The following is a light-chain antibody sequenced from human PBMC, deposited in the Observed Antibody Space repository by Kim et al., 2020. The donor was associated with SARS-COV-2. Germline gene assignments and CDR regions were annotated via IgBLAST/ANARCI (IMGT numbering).Light chain of an antibody. CDR1: QSISRY. CDR3: QQTYSTPLT. Sequence: DIQMTQSPSSLSASVGDRVTITCRASQSISRYLNWYQQQPGKAPKLLIYAASTLQSAVPSRFSGSGSGTDFTLTISSLQPEDFATYSCQQTYSTPLTFGPGTKVDIK. J-gene: IGKJ3*01. CDR2: AAS. V-gene: IGKV1-39*01.